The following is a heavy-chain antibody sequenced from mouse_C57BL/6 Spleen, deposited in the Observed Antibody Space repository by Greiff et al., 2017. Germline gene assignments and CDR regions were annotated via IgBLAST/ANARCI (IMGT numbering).Heavy chain of an antibody. CDR3: ARFLYGNLDY. CDR1: GFTFTDYY. CDR2: IRNKANGYTT. D-gene: IGHD2-1*01. Sequence: EVNVVESGGGLVQPGGSLSLSCAASGFTFTDYYMSWVRQPPGKALEWLGFIRNKANGYTTEYSASVKGRFTISRDNSQSILYLQMNALRAEDSATYYCARFLYGNLDYWGQGTTLTVSS. V-gene: IGHV7-3*01. J-gene: IGHJ2*01.